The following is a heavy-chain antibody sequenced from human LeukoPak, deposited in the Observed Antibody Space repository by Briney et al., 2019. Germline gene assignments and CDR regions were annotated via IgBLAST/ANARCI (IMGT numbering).Heavy chain of an antibody. CDR3: ASFGRVGWSGEPRYYWYFDL. Sequence: SVKVSCKASGGTFSSYAISWVRQAPGQGLEWMGGIIPIFGTANYAQKFQGRVTITADDTTSTAYMELSSLRSEDTAVYYCASFGRVGWSGEPRYYWYFDLWGRGTLVTVSS. D-gene: IGHD3-3*01. V-gene: IGHV1-69*13. J-gene: IGHJ2*01. CDR1: GGTFSSYA. CDR2: IIPIFGTA.